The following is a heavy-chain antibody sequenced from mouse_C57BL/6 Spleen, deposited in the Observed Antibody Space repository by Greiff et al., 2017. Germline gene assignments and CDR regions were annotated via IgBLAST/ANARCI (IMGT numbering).Heavy chain of an antibody. J-gene: IGHJ1*03. CDR2: ISYDGSN. CDR1: GYSITSGYY. D-gene: IGHD1-1*01. Sequence: EVHLVESGPGLVKPSQSLSLTCSVTGYSITSGYYWNWIRQFPGNKLEWMGYISYDGSNNYNPSLKNRISITRDTSKNQFFLKLNSVTTEDTATYYCARETVVADWYFDVWGTGTTVTVSS. CDR3: ARETVVADWYFDV. V-gene: IGHV3-6*01.